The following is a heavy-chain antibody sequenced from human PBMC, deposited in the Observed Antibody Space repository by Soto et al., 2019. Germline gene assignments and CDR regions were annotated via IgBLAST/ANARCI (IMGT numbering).Heavy chain of an antibody. Sequence: QVQLQESAPGLVKPSETLSLTCTVSGGSISSYYWSWIRQPPGKGLEWIGYIYYSGSTNYNPSLKSRVTISVDTSKNQFSLKLSSVTAADTAVYYCARDGRNDYGDYHSWFDPWGQGTLVTVSS. CDR3: ARDGRNDYGDYHSWFDP. CDR1: GGSISSYY. J-gene: IGHJ5*02. D-gene: IGHD4-17*01. V-gene: IGHV4-59*01. CDR2: IYYSGST.